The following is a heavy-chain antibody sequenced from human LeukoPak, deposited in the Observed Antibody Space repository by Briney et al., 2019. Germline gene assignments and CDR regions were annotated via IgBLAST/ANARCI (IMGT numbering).Heavy chain of an antibody. J-gene: IGHJ4*02. CDR3: VRDRHNNGLFRFGY. Sequence: GGALSLSGAGFEFSFISDWLGGSGQRQGKGLDGEAIINQDGSEKNYVDSVKRRFTISRDNAENLLYLQMNSLRVEDTAEFYCVRDRHNNGLFRFGYWGQGALVTVPS. V-gene: IGHV3-7*01. D-gene: IGHD2-21*01. CDR1: EFSFISDW. CDR2: INQDGSEK.